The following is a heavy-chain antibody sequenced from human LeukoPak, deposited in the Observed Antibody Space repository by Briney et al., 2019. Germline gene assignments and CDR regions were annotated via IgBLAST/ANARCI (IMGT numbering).Heavy chain of an antibody. CDR1: GGTFSSYA. CDR3: ARDRLSIAARRDPYYYYYYMDV. Sequence: SVKVSCKASGGTFSSYAISWVRQAPGQGLEWMGGIIPVFGTANYAQKFQGRVTITTDESTSTAYMELSSLRSEDTAVYYCARDRLSIAARRDPYYYYYYMDVWGKGTTVTVSS. CDR2: IIPVFGTA. V-gene: IGHV1-69*05. J-gene: IGHJ6*03. D-gene: IGHD6-6*01.